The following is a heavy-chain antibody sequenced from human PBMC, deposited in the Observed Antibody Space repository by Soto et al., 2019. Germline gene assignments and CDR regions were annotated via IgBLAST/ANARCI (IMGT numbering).Heavy chain of an antibody. D-gene: IGHD6-13*01. J-gene: IGHJ2*01. CDR1: GYTFTGYY. Sequence: QVQLVQSGAEVKKPGASVKVSCKASGYTFTGYYMHWVRQAPGQGLEWMGWINPNSGGTNYAQKFQGWVTMTRDTSISTAYMELSRLRSDDTAVYYCARGRFLRQQLVQDWYFDLWGRGTLVTVSS. CDR2: INPNSGGT. V-gene: IGHV1-2*04. CDR3: ARGRFLRQQLVQDWYFDL.